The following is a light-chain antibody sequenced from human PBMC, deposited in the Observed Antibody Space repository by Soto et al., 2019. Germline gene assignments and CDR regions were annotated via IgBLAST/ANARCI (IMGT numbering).Light chain of an antibody. CDR2: EVT. J-gene: IGLJ1*01. CDR3: SSYSSKTPPYV. Sequence: QSALAQPASVSGSPGQSITISCTGGSSDIGGYNYVSWYQQHPGRAPRLLILEVTNRPSGVPDRFSGSKSGNTASRIIRGLQAEDEADYFCSSYSSKTPPYVFGTGTKVTVL. V-gene: IGLV2-14*01. CDR1: SSDIGGYNY.